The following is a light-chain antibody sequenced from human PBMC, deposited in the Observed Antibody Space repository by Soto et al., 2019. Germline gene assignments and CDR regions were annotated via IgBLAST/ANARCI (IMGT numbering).Light chain of an antibody. CDR3: QQYGSSPYT. CDR1: QSVSSSY. J-gene: IGKJ2*01. CDR2: GAS. V-gene: IGKV3-20*01. Sequence: EIVVTQSPGTLSLSPGERATLSCRASQSVSSSYLAWYQQKPGHAPRLLIYGASSRATGIPDRFSGSGSGTECTLTIRSLEPEEFAVYYCQQYGSSPYTFGQGTTLEIK.